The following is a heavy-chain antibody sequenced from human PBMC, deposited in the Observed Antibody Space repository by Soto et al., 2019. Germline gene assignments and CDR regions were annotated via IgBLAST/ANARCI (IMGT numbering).Heavy chain of an antibody. J-gene: IGHJ4*02. CDR2: ISAYNGNT. D-gene: IGHD3-9*01. CDR1: GYTFTSYG. Sequence: ASVKVSCKASGYTFTSYGISWVRQAPGQGLEWMGWISAYNGNTNYAQKLQGRVTMTTDTSTSTAYMELRSLRSDDTAVYYSSSSPLVTLRYIGWLIGEFDYWCQGTLVTVSS. V-gene: IGHV1-18*01. CDR3: SSSPLVTLRYIGWLIGEFDY.